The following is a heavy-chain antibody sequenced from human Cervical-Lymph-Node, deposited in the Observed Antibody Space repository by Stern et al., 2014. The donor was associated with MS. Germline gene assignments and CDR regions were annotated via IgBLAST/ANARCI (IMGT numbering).Heavy chain of an antibody. CDR3: ATASRYDALDL. J-gene: IGHJ3*01. CDR1: GYSLSDLS. CDR2: YDPEEGNT. V-gene: IGHV1-24*01. Sequence: QVQLLQPGAEVRKPGASVRVSCKVSGYSLSDLSMHWVRQAPGKGLEWLGGYDPEEGNTVYAQRFQGRVTMTEDTSTDTAYMELNSLRSDDTAVYHCATASRYDALDLWGQGTVVTVSS.